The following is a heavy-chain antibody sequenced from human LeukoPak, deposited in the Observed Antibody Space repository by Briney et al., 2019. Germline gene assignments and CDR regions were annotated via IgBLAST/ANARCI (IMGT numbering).Heavy chain of an antibody. CDR1: GFTFSDYY. D-gene: IGHD2-2*02. CDR2: ISSSGSTI. CDR3: ARRFNTQGVPDY. J-gene: IGHJ4*02. Sequence: PGGYLRLSCAASGFTFSDYYMSWVRQAPGKGLEWVSYISSSGSTIYYADSVKGRFTISRDNAKNSLYLQMNSLRAEDTAVYYCARRFNTQGVPDYWGQGTLVTVSS. V-gene: IGHV3-11*01.